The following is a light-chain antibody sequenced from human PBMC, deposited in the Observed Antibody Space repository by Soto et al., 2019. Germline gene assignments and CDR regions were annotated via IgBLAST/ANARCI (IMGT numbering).Light chain of an antibody. J-gene: IGKJ5*01. CDR3: IQGNVCPFT. CDR2: KVS. V-gene: IGKV2-30*02. CDR1: QILVHSDGIAY. Sequence: LLTKPQPALPVTLGQPASISCRSNQILVHSDGIAYFSWFQQRPGRSPRRLIYKVSNRDSGVPARFSGSGSGTDFALKISRVEAEDVGVYYCIQGNVCPFTFGQGTLLEIK.